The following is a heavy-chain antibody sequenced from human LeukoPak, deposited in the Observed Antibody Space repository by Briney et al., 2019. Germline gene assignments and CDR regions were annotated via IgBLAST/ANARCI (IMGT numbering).Heavy chain of an antibody. V-gene: IGHV4-39*07. CDR3: ARGPVRPPRSFDY. J-gene: IGHJ4*02. CDR1: GGSISSSSYY. Sequence: PSETLSLTCTVSGGSISSSSYYWGWIRQPPGKGLEWIGSIYYSGSTYYNPSLKSRVTISVDTSKNQFSLKLSSVTAADTAVYYCARGPVRPPRSFDYWGQGTLVTVSS. CDR2: IYYSGST. D-gene: IGHD3/OR15-3a*01.